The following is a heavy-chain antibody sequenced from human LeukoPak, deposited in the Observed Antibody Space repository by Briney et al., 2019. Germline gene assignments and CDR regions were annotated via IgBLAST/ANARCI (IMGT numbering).Heavy chain of an antibody. CDR3: AKGQRWLQSPSLN. Sequence: SGGSLRLSCAASGFTFSSYAMSWVRQAPGKGLEGVSAISGSGGSTYYADSVKGRFTISRDNSKNTLYLQMNSLRAEDTAVYYCAKGQRWLQSPSLNWGQGTLVTVSS. CDR2: ISGSGGST. J-gene: IGHJ4*02. CDR1: GFTFSSYA. V-gene: IGHV3-23*01. D-gene: IGHD5-24*01.